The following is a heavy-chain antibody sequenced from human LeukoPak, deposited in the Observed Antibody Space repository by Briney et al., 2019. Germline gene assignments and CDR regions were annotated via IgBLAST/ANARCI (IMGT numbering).Heavy chain of an antibody. D-gene: IGHD2-2*01. CDR2: INDSGST. CDR1: GGAFSNYF. Sequence: SETLSLTCAVSGGAFSNYFWTWIRQPPGKGLEWIAEINDSGSTNSNSSLRSRVAISLDTSKNQFSLRLTPVTAADTAVYYCARGQYCSTTTCYSARRYFDFWGQGTLVTVSS. V-gene: IGHV4-34*01. CDR3: ARGQYCSTTTCYSARRYFDF. J-gene: IGHJ4*02.